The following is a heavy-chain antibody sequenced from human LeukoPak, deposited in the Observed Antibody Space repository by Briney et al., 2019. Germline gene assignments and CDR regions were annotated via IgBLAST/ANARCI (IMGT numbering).Heavy chain of an antibody. J-gene: IGHJ3*02. D-gene: IGHD5-24*01. CDR1: GFTFSSYW. CDR2: IKQDGSEK. V-gene: IGHV3-7*01. Sequence: PGGSLRLSCAASGFTFSSYWMSWVRQAPGKGLEWVANIKQDGSEKYYVDSVKGRFTISRDNAKNSLYLQMNSLRAEDTAVYYCARDQRNGYNYGASDIWGQGTMVTVSS. CDR3: ARDQRNGYNYGASDI.